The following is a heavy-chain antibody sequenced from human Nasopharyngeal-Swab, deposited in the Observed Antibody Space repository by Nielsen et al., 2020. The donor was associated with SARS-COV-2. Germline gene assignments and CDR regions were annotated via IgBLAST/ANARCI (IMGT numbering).Heavy chain of an antibody. CDR3: ARDGGAVAGPDY. J-gene: IGHJ4*02. V-gene: IGHV1-3*01. Sequence: ASVKVSCKASGYTFTNYAMHWVRQAPGQRLEWMGWINAGNGNTKYSQKFQGRVTITRDTSASTAYMELSSLRSEDTAVYYCARDGGAVAGPDYWGQGTLVTVSS. CDR2: INAGNGNT. D-gene: IGHD6-19*01. CDR1: GYTFTNYA.